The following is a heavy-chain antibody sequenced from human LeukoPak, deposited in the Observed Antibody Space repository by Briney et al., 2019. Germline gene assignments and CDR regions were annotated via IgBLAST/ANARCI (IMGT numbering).Heavy chain of an antibody. D-gene: IGHD3-22*01. V-gene: IGHV3-48*03. CDR3: AREGTWYYDSSGYYDY. Sequence: GGSLRLSCAASGFTFSSYEMNWVRQAPGKGLEWVSYISSSGSTIYYADSVKGRFTISRDNAKNSLYLQMNSLRAEDTAVYYCAREGTWYYDSSGYYDYWGQGTLVTVSS. CDR2: ISSSGSTI. CDR1: GFTFSSYE. J-gene: IGHJ4*02.